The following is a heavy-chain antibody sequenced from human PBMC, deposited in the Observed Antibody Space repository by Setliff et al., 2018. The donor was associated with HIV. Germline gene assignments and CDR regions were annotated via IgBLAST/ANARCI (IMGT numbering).Heavy chain of an antibody. CDR3: ARSCRSSGYCHFDY. CDR1: GYTFLNYG. D-gene: IGHD3-22*01. Sequence: ASVKVSCKASGYTFLNYGISWVRQTPGRGLEWMAWISPNNFNTQYAKNFQGRVTMTWDTSTSTGYMEVYRLRSDDTAVYFCARSCRSSGYCHFDYWGQGTLVTVSS. CDR2: ISPNNFNT. V-gene: IGHV1-18*01. J-gene: IGHJ4*02.